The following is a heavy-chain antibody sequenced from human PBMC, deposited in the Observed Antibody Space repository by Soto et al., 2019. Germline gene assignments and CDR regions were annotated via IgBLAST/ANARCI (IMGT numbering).Heavy chain of an antibody. CDR1: GGSFSGDY. D-gene: IGHD2-15*01. Sequence: LSRTGAVWGGSFSGDYWSWIRQPPGKGLEWIGEINHSGSTNYNPSLKSRVTISVDTSKNQFSLKLSSVTAADTAVYYCARGLSSFAARPTGDWFDPWGQGTLVTVSS. CDR3: ARGLSSFAARPTGDWFDP. V-gene: IGHV4-34*01. J-gene: IGHJ5*02. CDR2: INHSGST.